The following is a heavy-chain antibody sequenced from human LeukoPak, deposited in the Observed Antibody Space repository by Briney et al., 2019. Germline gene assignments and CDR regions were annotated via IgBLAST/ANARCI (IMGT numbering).Heavy chain of an antibody. J-gene: IGHJ2*01. V-gene: IGHV1-2*02. CDR2: INPNSGGT. D-gene: IGHD4-17*01. CDR1: GYTFTGYY. Sequence: ASVKVSCKASGYTFTGYYIHWVRQAPGQGLEWMGWINPNSGGTNYAQKFQARVTMTRDTSISTAYMEVSRLRSDDTAVYYCVRGLTTVATWLYLWGRGTLVTVSS. CDR3: VRGLTTVATWLYL.